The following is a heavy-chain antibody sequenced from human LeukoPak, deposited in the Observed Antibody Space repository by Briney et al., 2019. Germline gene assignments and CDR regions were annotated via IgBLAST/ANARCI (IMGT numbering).Heavy chain of an antibody. CDR3: ARSRSGSYIDY. CDR1: GGSISSYY. Sequence: PSETLSLTCTVSGGSISSYYWSWIRQPPGKGLEWIGYIYYSGSTNYNPSLKSRVTISVDTSKNQFSLKLSSVTAADTAVYYCARSRSGSYIDYWGQGNLVTVSS. V-gene: IGHV4-59*01. D-gene: IGHD1-14*01. CDR2: IYYSGST. J-gene: IGHJ4*02.